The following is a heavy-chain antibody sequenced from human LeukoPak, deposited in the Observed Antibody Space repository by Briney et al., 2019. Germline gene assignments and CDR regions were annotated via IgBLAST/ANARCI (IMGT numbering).Heavy chain of an antibody. CDR2: IIPIFGTA. D-gene: IGHD4-23*01. Sequence: ASVKVSCKASGGTFSSYAISWVRQAPGQGLEWMGGIIPIFGTANYAQKFQGRVTITADESTSTAYMELSSLRSEDTAVYYCARDRDYGGNSRGYYFDYWGQGTLVTVSS. V-gene: IGHV1-69*01. CDR1: GGTFSSYA. CDR3: ARDRDYGGNSRGYYFDY. J-gene: IGHJ4*02.